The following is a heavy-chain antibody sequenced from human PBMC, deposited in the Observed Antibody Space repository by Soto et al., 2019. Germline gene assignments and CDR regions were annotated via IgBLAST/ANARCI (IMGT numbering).Heavy chain of an antibody. V-gene: IGHV4-39*01. D-gene: IGHD6-6*01. CDR2: IYYSGST. Sequence: KTSETLSLTCTVSGGSISSSSYYWGWIRQPPGKGLEWIGSIYYSGSTYYNPSLKSRVTISVDTSKNQFSLKLSSVTAADTAVYYCARHRPSRVPASSYYYYYGMDVWGQGTTVTVSS. J-gene: IGHJ6*02. CDR3: ARHRPSRVPASSYYYYYGMDV. CDR1: GGSISSSSYY.